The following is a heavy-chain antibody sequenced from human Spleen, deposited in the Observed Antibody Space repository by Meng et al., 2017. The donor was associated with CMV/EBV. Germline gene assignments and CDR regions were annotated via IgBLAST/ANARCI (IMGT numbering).Heavy chain of an antibody. V-gene: IGHV3-48*04. D-gene: IGHD3-22*01. CDR3: ASIYDYDSSGFY. Sequence: GESLKISCATSTFTFGKYCMKWVRRAPGKGLEWASYISSSGGTIYYADSVKGRFTISRDNAKNSLYLQMSSLRVEDTAVYYCASIYDYDSSGFYWGQGTLVTVSS. CDR1: TFTFGKYC. J-gene: IGHJ4*02. CDR2: ISSSGGTI.